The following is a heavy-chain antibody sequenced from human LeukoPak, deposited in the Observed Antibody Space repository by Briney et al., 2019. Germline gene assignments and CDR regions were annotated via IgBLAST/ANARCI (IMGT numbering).Heavy chain of an antibody. J-gene: IGHJ4*02. V-gene: IGHV3-30*18. CDR3: AKGHLWFGELFLFDY. CDR2: ISYDGSNK. Sequence: GGSLRLSCAASGFTFSSYGMHWVRQAPGKGLEWVAAISYDGSNKYYADSVKGRFTISRDNSKNTLYLQMNSLRAEDTAVYYCAKGHLWFGELFLFDYWGQGTLVTVSS. CDR1: GFTFSSYG. D-gene: IGHD3-10*01.